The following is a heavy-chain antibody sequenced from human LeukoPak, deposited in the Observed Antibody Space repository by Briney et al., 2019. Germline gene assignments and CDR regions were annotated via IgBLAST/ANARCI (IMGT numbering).Heavy chain of an antibody. CDR1: GYTFTGYY. CDR2: INPNSGGT. J-gene: IGHJ4*02. D-gene: IGHD5-12*01. Sequence: ASVKVSCKASGYTFTGYYMNWVRQAPGQGLEWMGRINPNSGGTNYAQKFQGRVTMTSDTSISTAYMELSRLRSDDTAVYYCARAGSGYDYPHRLLVDWGQGTLVTVSS. CDR3: ARAGSGYDYPHRLLVD. V-gene: IGHV1-2*06.